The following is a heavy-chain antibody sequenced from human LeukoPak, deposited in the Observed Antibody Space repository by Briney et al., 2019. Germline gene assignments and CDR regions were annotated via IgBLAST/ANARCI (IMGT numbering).Heavy chain of an antibody. CDR2: ITSSGGST. V-gene: IGHV3-23*01. CDR3: AKDRPNYYASSGHYYRRNGDY. CDR1: GFTFSSYA. J-gene: IGHJ4*02. Sequence: QTGGSLRLSCAASGFTFSSYAMSWVRQAPGKGLEWVSSITSSGGSTYYAGSVKGQFTISRDNSKNTVYLQMNSLRAEDTAVYYCAKDRPNYYASSGHYYRRNGDYWGQGTLVTVSS. D-gene: IGHD3-22*01.